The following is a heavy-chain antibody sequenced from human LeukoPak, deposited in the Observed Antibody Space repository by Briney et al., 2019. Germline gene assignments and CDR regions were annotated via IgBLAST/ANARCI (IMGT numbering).Heavy chain of an antibody. J-gene: IGHJ6*04. CDR1: GYTFTSYG. CDR2: ISGYNGNT. D-gene: IGHD2-2*01. CDR3: ARAPAQLLWRGNYYGMDV. Sequence: ASVKGSCKASGYTFTSYGISWVRQAPGQGLEWMGWISGYNGNTYYAQKVQGRVTMTTDTSMSTAYMELSSLISDDTAVYYCARAPAQLLWRGNYYGMDVWGKGTTVIVSS. V-gene: IGHV1-18*04.